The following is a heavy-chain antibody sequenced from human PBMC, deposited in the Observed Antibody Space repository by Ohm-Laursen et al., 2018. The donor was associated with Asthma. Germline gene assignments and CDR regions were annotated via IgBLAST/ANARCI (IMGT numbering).Heavy chain of an antibody. V-gene: IGHV3-30-3*01. CDR3: AREWGGMDV. CDR2: GGSYYDGGLK. Sequence: SLRLSCAASGFTFRSYAMHWVRQAPGKGLEWVAVGGSYYDGGLKYYADSVNGRFTVSRDDSKNTLYLQMNNLRAEDAAIYYCAREWGGMDVWGQGTTVTVSS. J-gene: IGHJ6*02. D-gene: IGHD3-16*01. CDR1: GFTFRSYA.